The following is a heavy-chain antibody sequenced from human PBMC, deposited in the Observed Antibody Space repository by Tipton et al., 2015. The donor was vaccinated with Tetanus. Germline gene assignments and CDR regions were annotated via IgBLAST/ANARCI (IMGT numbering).Heavy chain of an antibody. Sequence: TLSLTCTVSGASISSSYWSWIRQPPGKGLEWIGSIYYNGGTNSNPSLKSRVAISVDTSRNQFSLRLTSVTAADTALYYCAREVVNSGYYSSKCYFDYWGQGTLVTVSS. CDR3: AREVVNSGYYSSKCYFDY. J-gene: IGHJ4*03. D-gene: IGHD3-22*01. CDR1: GASISSSY. V-gene: IGHV4-59*01. CDR2: IYYNGGT.